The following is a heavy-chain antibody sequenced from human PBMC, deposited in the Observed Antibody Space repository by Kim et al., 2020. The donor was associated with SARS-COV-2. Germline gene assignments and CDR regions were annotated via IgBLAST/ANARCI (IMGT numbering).Heavy chain of an antibody. CDR2: ISSSSSYI. Sequence: GGSLRLSCAASGFTFSSYSMNWVRQAPGKGLEWVSSISSSSSYIYYADSVKGRFTISRDNAKNSLYLQMNSLRAEDTAVYYCARERGSLLRYFTPINYYYYYMDVWGKGTTVIVSS. CDR3: ARERGSLLRYFTPINYYYYYMDV. CDR1: GFTFSSYS. D-gene: IGHD3-9*01. J-gene: IGHJ6*03. V-gene: IGHV3-21*01.